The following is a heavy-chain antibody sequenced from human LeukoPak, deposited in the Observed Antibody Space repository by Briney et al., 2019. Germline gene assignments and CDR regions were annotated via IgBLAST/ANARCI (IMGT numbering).Heavy chain of an antibody. V-gene: IGHV1-8*02. CDR3: ARGQRVRETLGGY. CDR2: MNPNSGNT. D-gene: IGHD3-10*01. CDR1: GYTFTGYY. Sequence: VASVKVSCKASGYTFTGYYMHWVRQATGQGLEWMGWMNPNSGNTGYAQKFQGRVTMTRNTSISTAYMELSSLRSEDTAVYYCARGQRVRETLGGYWGQGTLVTVSS. J-gene: IGHJ4*02.